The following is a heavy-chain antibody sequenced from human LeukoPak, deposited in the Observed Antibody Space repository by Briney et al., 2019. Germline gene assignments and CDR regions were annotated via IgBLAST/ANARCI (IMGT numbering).Heavy chain of an antibody. D-gene: IGHD3-22*01. J-gene: IGHJ4*02. CDR2: INRNSGGT. CDR1: RDTLTGDY. V-gene: IGHV1-2*02. Sequence: VASLRVSSAASRDTLTGDYMHCGRQAPGHQGEWMGWINRNSGGTNYAQKFQGRVTMTRDTSISTAYMELSRLRSDDTAVYYCARDEGYYDSSGSDYWGQGTLVTVSS. CDR3: ARDEGYYDSSGSDY.